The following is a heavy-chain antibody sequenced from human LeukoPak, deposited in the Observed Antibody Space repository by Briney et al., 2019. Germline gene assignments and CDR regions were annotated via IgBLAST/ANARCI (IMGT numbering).Heavy chain of an antibody. J-gene: IGHJ4*02. D-gene: IGHD7-27*01. Sequence: GGSLRLSCAASGFTFSNHGMNWVRQAPGKGLEWLSGISPRGGGTYYADSVKGRFTISRNDSKNTLSLQMNSLRVEDTAIYYCARDLAWGAFDYWGQGTLVTVSS. CDR1: GFTFSNHG. V-gene: IGHV3-23*01. CDR3: ARDLAWGAFDY. CDR2: ISPRGGGT.